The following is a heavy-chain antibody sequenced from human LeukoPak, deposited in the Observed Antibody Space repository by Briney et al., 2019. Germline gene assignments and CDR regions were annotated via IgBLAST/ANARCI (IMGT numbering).Heavy chain of an antibody. J-gene: IGHJ4*02. V-gene: IGHV3-23*01. CDR2: ISGSGGST. Sequence: GGSLRLSCAASGFTFSSYAMSWVRQAPGKGLEWVSAISGSGGSTYYADSVKGRFTISRDNAKNSLYLQMNSLRAEDTAVYYCARGPLADFYADYWGQGTLVTVSS. CDR3: ARGPLADFYADY. D-gene: IGHD3/OR15-3a*01. CDR1: GFTFSSYA.